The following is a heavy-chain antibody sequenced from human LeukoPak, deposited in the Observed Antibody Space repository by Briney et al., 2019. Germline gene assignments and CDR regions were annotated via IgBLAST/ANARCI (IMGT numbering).Heavy chain of an antibody. D-gene: IGHD4-23*01. V-gene: IGHV3-23*01. CDR1: GFTFSSYA. CDR2: ISGSGGST. CDR3: AKTPQSSGPVVTPWGDAFDI. J-gene: IGHJ3*02. Sequence: GGSLRLSCAASGFTFSSYAMSWVRQAPGKGLEWVSAISGSGGSTYYADSVKGRFTISRDNSKNTLYLQMNSLRAEDTAVYYCAKTPQSSGPVVTPWGDAFDIWGQGTMVTASS.